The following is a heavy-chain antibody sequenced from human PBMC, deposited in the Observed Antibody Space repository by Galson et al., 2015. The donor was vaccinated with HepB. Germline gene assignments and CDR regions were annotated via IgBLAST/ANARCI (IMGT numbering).Heavy chain of an antibody. CDR3: AKEGTRPNHYMDI. D-gene: IGHD1-1*01. CDR1: GDSFDTSS. V-gene: IGHV1-69*13. CDR2: ITPLLGAG. J-gene: IGHJ6*03. Sequence: SVKVSCKGLGDSFDTSSISWVRQAPGQGLEWMGGITPLLGAGKTSQKFQGRVTVTADVSANKVYLEVASITLEDAGVYYCAKEGTRPNHYMDIWGNGTAVIVSS.